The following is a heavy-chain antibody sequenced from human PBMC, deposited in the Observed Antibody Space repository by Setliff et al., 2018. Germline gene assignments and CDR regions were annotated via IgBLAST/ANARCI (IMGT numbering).Heavy chain of an antibody. CDR2: IRQDATNK. J-gene: IGHJ5*02. D-gene: IGHD3-3*01. CDR3: AREIWNMYDNSWSGYSDL. CDR1: GFSISNYW. V-gene: IGHV3-7*03. Sequence: LRLSCVASGFSISNYWMAWVRQAPGKGLEWVADIRQDATNKYYVDSVEGRFTISRDNSKNSLFLEMNSLRVEDTALYQCAREIWNMYDNSWSGYSDLWGQGTLVTVSS.